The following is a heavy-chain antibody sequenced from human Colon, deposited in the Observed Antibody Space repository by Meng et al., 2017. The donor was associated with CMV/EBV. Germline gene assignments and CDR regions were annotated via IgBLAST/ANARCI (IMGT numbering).Heavy chain of an antibody. J-gene: IGHJ4*02. CDR3: VRSSYDGVFDF. Sequence: ESLKISCAASGFVFRSYGMHWVRQAPGKGLEWIGFIYYTGSTHYNPSLESRVTISLDTSNKEVSLKLASVTVADSALYFCVRSSYDGVFDFWGQGRLVTVSS. D-gene: IGHD5-12*01. CDR1: GFVFRSYG. CDR2: IYYTGST. V-gene: IGHV4-59*01.